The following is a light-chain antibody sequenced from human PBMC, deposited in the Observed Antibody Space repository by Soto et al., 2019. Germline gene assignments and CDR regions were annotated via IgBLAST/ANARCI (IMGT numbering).Light chain of an antibody. CDR1: QSVNSSY. Sequence: EIVLTQSPGTLSLSPGERVTLSCRASQSVNSSYLAWYQHKPGQAPRLLIYGASTRATGIPDRFSGSGSGTDFTLTIARLEPGDFAVYYCQQYGNSPQTFGQGTKVVIK. CDR3: QQYGNSPQT. CDR2: GAS. V-gene: IGKV3-20*01. J-gene: IGKJ1*01.